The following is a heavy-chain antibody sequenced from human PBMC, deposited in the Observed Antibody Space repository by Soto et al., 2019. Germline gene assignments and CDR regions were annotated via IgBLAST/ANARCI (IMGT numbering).Heavy chain of an antibody. CDR3: AKNRGIIMIVES. V-gene: IGHV3-23*01. D-gene: IGHD3-22*01. CDR1: GFSFSSYE. CDR2: ISDGGDTT. Sequence: GGSLRLSCAASGFSFSSYEMNWVRQAPGKGLEWVSAISDGGDTTYYADSEKSRFTISRDNSKNTLYLQIDSLRAEDTAVYYCAKNRGIIMIVESWGQGTLVTVSS. J-gene: IGHJ4*02.